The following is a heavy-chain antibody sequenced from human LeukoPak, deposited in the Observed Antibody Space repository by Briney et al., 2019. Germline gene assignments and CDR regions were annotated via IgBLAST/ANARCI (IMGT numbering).Heavy chain of an antibody. CDR3: ARNRYYYDSSGYGNWFDP. J-gene: IGHJ5*02. V-gene: IGHV1-69*04. Sequence: ASVKVSCKASGGTFSSYAISWVRQAPGQGLEWMGRIIPILGIANYAQKFRGRVTITADKSTSTAYMELSSLRSEDTAVYYCARNRYYYDSSGYGNWFDPWGQGTLVTVSS. CDR1: GGTFSSYA. D-gene: IGHD3-22*01. CDR2: IIPILGIA.